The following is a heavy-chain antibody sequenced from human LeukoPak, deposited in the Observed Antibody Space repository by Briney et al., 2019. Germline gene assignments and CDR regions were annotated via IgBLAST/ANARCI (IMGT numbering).Heavy chain of an antibody. CDR1: GFTFSSYA. J-gene: IGHJ4*02. CDR3: AKSPVLRFLEWLQYYFDY. D-gene: IGHD3-3*01. V-gene: IGHV3-23*01. Sequence: PGGSLRLSCAASGFTFSSYAMSWVRQAPGKGLEWVSAICGSGGSTYYADSVKGRFTISRDNSKNTLYLQMNSLRAEDTAVYYCAKSPVLRFLEWLQYYFDYWGQGTLVTVSS. CDR2: ICGSGGST.